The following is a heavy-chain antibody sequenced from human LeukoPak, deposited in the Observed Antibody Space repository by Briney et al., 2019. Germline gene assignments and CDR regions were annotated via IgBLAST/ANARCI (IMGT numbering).Heavy chain of an antibody. V-gene: IGHV1-69*04. D-gene: IGHD1-26*01. J-gene: IGHJ4*02. CDR1: GGTFSSYA. CDR2: IIPILGIA. CDR3: ASEELLRRYFDY. Sequence: ASVKVSCKASGGTFSSYAISWVRQAPGQGLEWMGRIIPILGIANYAQKFQGRVTITADKSTSTAYMELSSLRSEDTAVYYCASEELLRRYFDYWGQGTLVTVSS.